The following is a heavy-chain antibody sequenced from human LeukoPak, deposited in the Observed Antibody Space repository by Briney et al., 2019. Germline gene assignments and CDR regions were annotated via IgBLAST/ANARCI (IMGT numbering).Heavy chain of an antibody. CDR3: ARWGVGYYYDSSGYLDY. J-gene: IGHJ4*02. V-gene: IGHV4-61*05. CDR2: IYYSGST. Sequence: SETLSLTCTVSGGSISSSFYYWGWIRQPPGKGLEWIGYIYYSGSTNYNPSLKSRVTISVDTSKNQFSLKLSSVTAADTAVYYCARWGVGYYYDSSGYLDYWGQGTLVTVSS. D-gene: IGHD3-22*01. CDR1: GGSISSSFYY.